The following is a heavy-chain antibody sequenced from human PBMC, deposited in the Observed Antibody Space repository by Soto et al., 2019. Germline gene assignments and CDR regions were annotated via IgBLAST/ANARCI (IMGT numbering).Heavy chain of an antibody. Sequence: SQTLSLTCAISGYSVSSNSAAWNWIRQSPSRGLEWLGRTYYKSKWYNDYAVSVKSRITINPDTSKNRFSLQLNSVSPEDTAVYYCTREVDDGPNWLEPWGQGTMVTVSS. CDR3: TREVDDGPNWLEP. V-gene: IGHV6-1*01. J-gene: IGHJ5*02. D-gene: IGHD1-1*01. CDR2: TYYKSKWYN. CDR1: GYSVSSNSAA.